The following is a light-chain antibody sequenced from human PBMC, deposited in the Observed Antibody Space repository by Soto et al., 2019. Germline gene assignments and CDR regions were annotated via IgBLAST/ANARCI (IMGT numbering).Light chain of an antibody. CDR2: AVS. V-gene: IGLV2-11*01. Sequence: QSVLTQPRSVSGSPGQSVTISCTGTSSPVGGYHYVSWYQQFPGKAPKLMIYAVSQRPSGVPDRSSGSESGNTASLTISGLQADDEADYYCCSYAGRYTYVFGSGTKVTVL. J-gene: IGLJ1*01. CDR1: SSPVGGYHY. CDR3: CSYAGRYTYV.